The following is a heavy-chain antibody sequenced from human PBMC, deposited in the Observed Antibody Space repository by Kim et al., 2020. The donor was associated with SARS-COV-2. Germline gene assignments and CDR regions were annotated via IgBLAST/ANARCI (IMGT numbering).Heavy chain of an antibody. V-gene: IGHV3-7*03. J-gene: IGHJ4*02. CDR1: GFSFSRHW. CDR2: IRPDGSER. D-gene: IGHD4-17*01. CDR3: ARSLDYSFDY. Sequence: GGSLRLSCVASGFSFSRHWMSWVRQAPGKGLEWVANIRPDGSERQYVDSVKGRFSFSRDNAKKSVYLQMNSLTAEDTAVYYCARSLDYSFDYWGQGTLIT.